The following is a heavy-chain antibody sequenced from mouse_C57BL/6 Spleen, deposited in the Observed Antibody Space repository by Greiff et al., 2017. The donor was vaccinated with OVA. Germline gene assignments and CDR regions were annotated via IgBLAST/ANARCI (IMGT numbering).Heavy chain of an antibody. D-gene: IGHD1-1*01. CDR2: INSDGGST. V-gene: IGHV5-2*01. CDR3: ARRRYYGSSYGDYAMDY. J-gene: IGHJ4*01. Sequence: EVQLVESGGGLVQPGESLKLSCESNEYEFPSHDMSWVRKTPEKRLELVAAINSDGGSTYYPDTMERRFIISRDNTKKTLYLQMSSLRSEDTALYYCARRRYYGSSYGDYAMDYWGQGTSVTVSS. CDR1: EYEFPSHD.